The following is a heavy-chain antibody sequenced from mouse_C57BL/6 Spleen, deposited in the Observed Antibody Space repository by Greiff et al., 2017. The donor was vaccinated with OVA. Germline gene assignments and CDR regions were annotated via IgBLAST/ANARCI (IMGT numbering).Heavy chain of an antibody. CDR2: ISSGGDYI. J-gene: IGHJ1*03. CDR3: TREDYGSSYGYFDV. Sequence: EVKLQESGEGLVKPGGSLKLSCAASGFTFSSYAMSWVRQTPEKRLEWVAYISSGGDYIYYADTVKGRFTISRDNARNTLYLQMSSLKSEDTAMYYCTREDYGSSYGYFDVWGTGTTVTVSS. V-gene: IGHV5-9-1*02. D-gene: IGHD1-1*01. CDR1: GFTFSSYA.